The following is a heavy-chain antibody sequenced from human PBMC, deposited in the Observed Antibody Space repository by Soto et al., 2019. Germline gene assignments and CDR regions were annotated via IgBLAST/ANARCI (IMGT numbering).Heavy chain of an antibody. CDR3: SRQRMVRGVIISNWFDP. V-gene: IGHV4-34*01. D-gene: IGHD3-10*01. CDR1: GGTISDYD. J-gene: IGHJ5*02. Sequence: SETLSLTCGVLGGTISDYDCRWIRQPPQKGLEWIGEINHSGSTNYNTSLKSRVTISVDTSKNQFSLKLSSVTAADTAVYYCSRQRMVRGVIISNWFDPWGQGSLVTVSP. CDR2: INHSGST.